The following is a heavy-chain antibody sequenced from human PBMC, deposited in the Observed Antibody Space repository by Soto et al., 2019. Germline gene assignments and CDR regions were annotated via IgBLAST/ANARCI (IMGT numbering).Heavy chain of an antibody. CDR1: GGSFSGYY. D-gene: IGHD2-2*01. J-gene: IGHJ5*02. CDR2: INHSGST. V-gene: IGHV4-34*01. CDR3: ARLGGDLVGVPAALRGPHWFDP. Sequence: PSETLSLTCAVYGGSFSGYYWSWIRQPPGKGLEWIGEINHSGSTNYNPSLKSRVTISVDTSKNQFSLKLSSVTAADTAVYYCARLGGDLVGVPAALRGPHWFDPWGQGTLVTVAS.